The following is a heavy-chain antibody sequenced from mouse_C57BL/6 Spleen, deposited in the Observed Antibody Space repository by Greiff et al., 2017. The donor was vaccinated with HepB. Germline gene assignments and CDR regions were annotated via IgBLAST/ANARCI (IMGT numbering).Heavy chain of an antibody. D-gene: IGHD1-1*01. J-gene: IGHJ2*01. Sequence: VQLQQSVAELVRPGASVKLSCTASGFNIKNTYMHWVKQRPEQGLEWIGRIDPANGNTKDAPKFQGKATITADTSSNTAYLQLSSLPSEDTAIYYCARGYYGRPYYFDYWGQGTTLTVSS. V-gene: IGHV14-3*01. CDR1: GFNIKNTY. CDR2: IDPANGNT. CDR3: ARGYYGRPYYFDY.